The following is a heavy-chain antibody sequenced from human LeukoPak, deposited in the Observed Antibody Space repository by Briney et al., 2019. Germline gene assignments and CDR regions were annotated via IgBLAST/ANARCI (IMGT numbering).Heavy chain of an antibody. J-gene: IGHJ6*03. CDR1: GYTFTSYA. CDR3: ARGQLLYGYYYYMDV. D-gene: IGHD2-2*02. CDR2: IIPIFGTA. Sequence: GASVRVSCKASGYTFTSYAISWVRQAPGQGLEWMGGIIPIFGTANYVQKFQGRVTITTDESTSTAYMELSSLRSEDTAVYYCARGQLLYGYYYYMDVWGKGTTVTVSS. V-gene: IGHV1-69*05.